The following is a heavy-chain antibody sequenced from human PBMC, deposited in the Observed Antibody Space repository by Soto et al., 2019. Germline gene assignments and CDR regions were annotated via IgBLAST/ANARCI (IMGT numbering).Heavy chain of an antibody. CDR1: GFTFSSYA. Sequence: GGSLRLSCAASGFTFSSYAMHWVRQAPGKGLEWVAVISYDGSNKYYADSVKGRFTISRDNSKNTLYLQMNSLRAEDTAVYYCARDPTPRELWLLFDYWGQGTLVTVSS. CDR3: ARDPTPRELWLLFDY. J-gene: IGHJ4*02. CDR2: ISYDGSNK. V-gene: IGHV3-30*04. D-gene: IGHD5-18*01.